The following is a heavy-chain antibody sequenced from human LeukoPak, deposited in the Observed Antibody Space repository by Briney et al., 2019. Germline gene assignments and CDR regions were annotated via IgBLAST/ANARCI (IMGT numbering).Heavy chain of an antibody. CDR1: GYTFTSYY. CDR2: INPSGGST. CDR3: SRGDSRGLYDDYYYYYGMDV. V-gene: IGHV1-46*01. J-gene: IGHJ6*02. Sequence: ASVKVSCKASGYTFTSYYMHWVRQAPGQGLVWMGIINPSGGSTSYAQKFQGRVTMTRDTSTSTVYMELSSLRSEDTAVYYCSRGDSRGLYDDYYYYYGMDVWGQGTTVNVSS. D-gene: IGHD6-19*01.